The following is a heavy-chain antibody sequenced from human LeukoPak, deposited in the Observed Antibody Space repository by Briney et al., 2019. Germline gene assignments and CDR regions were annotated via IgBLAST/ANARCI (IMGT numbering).Heavy chain of an antibody. J-gene: IGHJ4*02. V-gene: IGHV4-59*12. CDR1: GGSISSYY. D-gene: IGHD3-10*01. CDR2: IYYSGST. Sequence: SETLSLTCTVSGGSISSYYWSWIRQPPGKGLEWIGYIYYSGSTNYNPSLESRVTISVDTSKNQFSLNLNSVIAADTAMYFCARGGFYGHPFEFGGQGILVIVSA. CDR3: ARGGFYGHPFEF.